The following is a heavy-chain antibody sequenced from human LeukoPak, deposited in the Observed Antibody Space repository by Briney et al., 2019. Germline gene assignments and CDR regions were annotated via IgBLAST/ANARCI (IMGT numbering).Heavy chain of an antibody. V-gene: IGHV1-69*05. D-gene: IGHD2-21*02. CDR1: GGTFSSYA. Sequence: VSCKASGGTFSSYAISWVRQGPGQGVEGMGRIIAIFGTANYAQKLEGRDTINTDEKTRTAYMEVSSLRSEDTAVYYCAGGMVVTAINLDYWGQGTLVTVSP. CDR2: IIAIFGTA. CDR3: AGGMVVTAINLDY. J-gene: IGHJ4*02.